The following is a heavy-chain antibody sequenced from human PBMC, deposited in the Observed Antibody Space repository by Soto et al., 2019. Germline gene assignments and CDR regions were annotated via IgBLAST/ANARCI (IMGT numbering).Heavy chain of an antibody. V-gene: IGHV3-30*18. CDR1: GFTFSSYG. CDR3: AKDGVQGGQVTPFEY. J-gene: IGHJ4*02. Sequence: QVQLVESGGGVVQPGRSLRLSCAASGFTFSSYGMHWVRQVPGKGLEWVAIISYDGSNKYYADSVKGRFTISRDNSKNTLYLQMNSLRAEDTAVYYCAKDGVQGGQVTPFEYWGQGTLVTVSS. D-gene: IGHD2-21*02. CDR2: ISYDGSNK.